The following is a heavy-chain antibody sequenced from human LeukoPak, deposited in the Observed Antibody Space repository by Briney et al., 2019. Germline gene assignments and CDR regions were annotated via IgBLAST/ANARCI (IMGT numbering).Heavy chain of an antibody. Sequence: PGGSLRLSCAASGFTFSTYRMSWVRQAPGKGLEWVANIKQDGSEKHYVDSVKGRFTISRDNAKNSLYLQMNSLRAEDTAVYYCARDPNYGGNSAFDYWGQGTLVTVSS. CDR3: ARDPNYGGNSAFDY. J-gene: IGHJ4*02. CDR2: IKQDGSEK. V-gene: IGHV3-7*01. CDR1: GFTFSTYR. D-gene: IGHD4-23*01.